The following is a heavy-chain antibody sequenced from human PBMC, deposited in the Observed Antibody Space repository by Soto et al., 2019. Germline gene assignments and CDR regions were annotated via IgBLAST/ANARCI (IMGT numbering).Heavy chain of an antibody. J-gene: IGHJ3*01. Sequence: VESLKISCKGSEYSLTSYWIGWVRQMPGKGLEWMGIIYPGDSDTRYSPSFRGQVTISADKSTSTAFLQWSSLKASDTGMYYCATGSGATWDAFDVWGQGTMVNVSS. D-gene: IGHD2-15*01. CDR1: EYSLTSYW. V-gene: IGHV5-51*01. CDR3: ATGSGATWDAFDV. CDR2: IYPGDSDT.